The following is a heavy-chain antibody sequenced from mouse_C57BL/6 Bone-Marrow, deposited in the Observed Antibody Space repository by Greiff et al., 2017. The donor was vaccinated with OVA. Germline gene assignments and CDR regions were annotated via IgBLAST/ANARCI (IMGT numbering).Heavy chain of an antibody. V-gene: IGHV1-18*01. CDR3: ARSGPRDFDY. CDR1: GYTFTDYN. J-gene: IGHJ2*01. CDR2: INPNYGGT. Sequence: EVKLVESGPELVKPGASVKIPCKASGYTFTDYNMDWVKQSHGKSLEWIGVINPNYGGTIYNQKFKGKATLTVDQSSSTAYMELRSLTSEDTAVYDWARSGPRDFDYWGQGTTRTVSS.